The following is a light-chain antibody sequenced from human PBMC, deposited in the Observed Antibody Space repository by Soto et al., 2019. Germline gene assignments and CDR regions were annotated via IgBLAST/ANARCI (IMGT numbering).Light chain of an antibody. CDR2: GAS. Sequence: EIVMTQSPATPSLSPGGRATLSCRASQSVSSNLAWYQQKPGQAPRLLIYGASTRATGIPARFSGSGSGTEFTLTISSLQSEDFAVYYCQQYNNWPRTFGQGTKVDIK. J-gene: IGKJ1*01. V-gene: IGKV3-15*01. CDR1: QSVSSN. CDR3: QQYNNWPRT.